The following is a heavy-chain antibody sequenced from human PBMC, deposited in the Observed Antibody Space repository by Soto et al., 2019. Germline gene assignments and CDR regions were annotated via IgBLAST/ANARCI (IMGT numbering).Heavy chain of an antibody. Sequence: GGSLRLSCVASGFTFNSAWMNWVRQAPGKGLEWVGRIKSKGDGGTANYAAPVKGRFTISRDDSKNTLSLQMNSLKTEDTAVYYCTPDISAANIFDYWGQGTLVTVS. V-gene: IGHV3-15*01. J-gene: IGHJ4*02. CDR1: GFTFNSAW. CDR2: IKSKGDGGTA. CDR3: TPDISAANIFDY. D-gene: IGHD6-25*01.